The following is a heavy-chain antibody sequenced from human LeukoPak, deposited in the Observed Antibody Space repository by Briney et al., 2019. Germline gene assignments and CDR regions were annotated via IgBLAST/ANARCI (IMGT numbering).Heavy chain of an antibody. CDR3: ARDGPQYSSSFFDY. CDR1: GFTFSSYA. J-gene: IGHJ4*02. CDR2: ISYDGSNK. Sequence: GGSLRLSCAASGFTFSSYAMHWVRQAPGKGLEWVAVISYDGSNKYYADSVKGRFTISRDNSKNTLYLQMNSLRAEDTAVYYCARDGPQYSSSFFDYWGQGTLVTVSS. D-gene: IGHD6-6*01. V-gene: IGHV3-30-3*01.